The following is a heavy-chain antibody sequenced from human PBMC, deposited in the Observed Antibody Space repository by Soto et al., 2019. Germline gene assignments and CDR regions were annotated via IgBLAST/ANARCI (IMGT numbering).Heavy chain of an antibody. Sequence: PGGSLRLSCVASGFSFTSYGMHWVRQAPGKGLEWVAVISNDGSNKYSADSVKGRFTISRDNSKNTVYLHMNTLRAEDTAVFYCAKSRSCYYDDGMDVWGQGTTVTVSS. CDR2: ISNDGSNK. V-gene: IGHV3-30*18. CDR3: AKSRSCYYDDGMDV. J-gene: IGHJ6*02. D-gene: IGHD6-13*01. CDR1: GFSFTSYG.